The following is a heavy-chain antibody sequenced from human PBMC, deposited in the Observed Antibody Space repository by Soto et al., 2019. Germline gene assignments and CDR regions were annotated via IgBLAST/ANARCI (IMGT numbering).Heavy chain of an antibody. V-gene: IGHV4-4*02. CDR1: GGSISSSNW. CDR3: ARDQSDFWGGYYYGMDV. J-gene: IGHJ6*02. D-gene: IGHD3-3*01. Sequence: SETLSLTCAVSGGSISSSNWWSWVRQPPGKGLEWIGEIYHSGSTNYNPSLKSRVTISVDKSKNQFSLKLSSVTAADTAVYYCARDQSDFWGGYYYGMDVWGQGTTVTVSS. CDR2: IYHSGST.